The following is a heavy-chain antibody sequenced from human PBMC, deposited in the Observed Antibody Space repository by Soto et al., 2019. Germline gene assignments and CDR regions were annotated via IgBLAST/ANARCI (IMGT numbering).Heavy chain of an antibody. J-gene: IGHJ4*02. Sequence: QVQLVQSGAEVKKPGSSVKVSCEASGGTFTGHAISWVRQAPGQGPEWMGGLIPLFGTSQHAQNFQGRLTITADKSTSTAYMELTSLRFEDTAIYYCARGPNWGYRFDSWGQGTLVTASS. D-gene: IGHD7-27*01. CDR3: ARGPNWGYRFDS. V-gene: IGHV1-69*06. CDR1: GGTFTGHA. CDR2: LIPLFGTS.